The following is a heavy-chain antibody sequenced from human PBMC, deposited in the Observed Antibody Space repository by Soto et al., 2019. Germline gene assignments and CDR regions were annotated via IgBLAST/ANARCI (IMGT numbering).Heavy chain of an antibody. V-gene: IGHV1-69*06. CDR1: GGTFNSYL. J-gene: IGHJ4*02. CDR2: IIPAFGTA. Sequence: QVQLVQSGAEVKNPGSSVKVSCKTSGGTFNSYLIDWVRQAPGQGHEWMGGIIPAFGTAKYAQKFQCRVTITADKSTTTAYMELRTLTSEDTAVYYCARGLDQPPVGLYFDTWGQGTLVTVSS. D-gene: IGHD2-2*01. CDR3: ARGLDQPPVGLYFDT.